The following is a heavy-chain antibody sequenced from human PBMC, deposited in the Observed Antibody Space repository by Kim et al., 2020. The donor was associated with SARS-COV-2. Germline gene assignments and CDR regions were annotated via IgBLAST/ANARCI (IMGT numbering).Heavy chain of an antibody. CDR1: GGSFSGYY. CDR2: INHSGST. CDR3: ARNVKTLLWFGDYLWYFDL. J-gene: IGHJ2*01. D-gene: IGHD3-10*01. V-gene: IGHV4-34*01. Sequence: SETLSLTCAVYGGSFSGYYWSWIRQPPGKGLEWIGEINHSGSTNYNPSLKSRVTISVDTSKNQFSLKLSSVTAADTAVYYCARNVKTLLWFGDYLWYFDLWGRGTLVTVSS.